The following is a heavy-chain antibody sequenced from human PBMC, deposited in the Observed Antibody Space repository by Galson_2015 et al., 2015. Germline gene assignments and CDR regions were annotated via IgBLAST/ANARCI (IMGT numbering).Heavy chain of an antibody. D-gene: IGHD6-13*01. V-gene: IGHV3-23*01. CDR1: GFTFSSYA. J-gene: IGHJ4*02. Sequence: SLRLSCAASGFTFSSYAMSWVRQAPGKGLEWVSANSGSGGSTYYADSVKGRFTISRDNSKNTLYLQMNSLRAEDTAVYYCAKHRLSSSWYGYWGQGTLVTVSS. CDR2: NSGSGGST. CDR3: AKHRLSSSWYGY.